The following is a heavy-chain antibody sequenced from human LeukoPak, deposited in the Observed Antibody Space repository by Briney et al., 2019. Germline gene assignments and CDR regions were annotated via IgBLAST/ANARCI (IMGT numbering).Heavy chain of an antibody. CDR2: ISSSSSYI. D-gene: IGHD6-13*01. Sequence: PGGSLRLSCAASGFTFSSYSMNWVRQAPGKGLEWVSSISSSSSYIYYADSVKGRFTISRNNAKNSLYLQMNSLRAEDTAVYYCAHASGIAAANWGQGTLVTVSS. CDR1: GFTFSSYS. CDR3: AHASGIAAAN. V-gene: IGHV3-21*01. J-gene: IGHJ4*02.